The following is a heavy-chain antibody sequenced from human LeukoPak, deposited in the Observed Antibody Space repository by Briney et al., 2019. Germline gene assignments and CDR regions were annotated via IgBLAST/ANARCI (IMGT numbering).Heavy chain of an antibody. Sequence: PGRSLRLSCAASGFTFSSYAMHWVRQAPRKELEYVSAISSNGGSTYYANSVKGRFTISRDNSENTLYLQMNSLRAEDTAVYYCAKCIVGATAPFDYWGQGTLVTVSS. CDR2: ISSNGGST. CDR1: GFTFSSYA. V-gene: IGHV3-64*01. D-gene: IGHD1-26*01. CDR3: AKCIVGATAPFDY. J-gene: IGHJ4*02.